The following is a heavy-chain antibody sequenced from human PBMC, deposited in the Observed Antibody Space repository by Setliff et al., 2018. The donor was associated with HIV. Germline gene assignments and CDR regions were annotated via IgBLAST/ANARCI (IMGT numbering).Heavy chain of an antibody. CDR3: ARGHDNKYYYFYYMDV. D-gene: IGHD3-9*01. CDR2: INHSGST. Sequence: SETLSLTCAVYGGSFSDYYWSWIRQPPGKGLEWIGEINHSGSTNYNPSLESRVIMSVDTSRNQFSLKLSSVTAADTAVYYCARGHDNKYYYFYYMDVWGKGTTVTVSS. CDR1: GGSFSDYY. J-gene: IGHJ6*03. V-gene: IGHV4-34*01.